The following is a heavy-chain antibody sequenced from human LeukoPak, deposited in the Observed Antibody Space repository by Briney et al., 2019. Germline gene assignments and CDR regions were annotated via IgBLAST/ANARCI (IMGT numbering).Heavy chain of an antibody. CDR2: IYHSGST. D-gene: IGHD3-22*01. CDR1: GGSISSGGYY. Sequence: SETLSLTCTVSGGSISSGGYYWSWIRQPPGKGLEWIGYIYHSGSTYYNPSLKSRVTISVDRSKNQFSLKLSSVTAADTAVYYCARGTRAYYDSSGYYSYWGQGTLVTVSS. V-gene: IGHV4-30-2*01. J-gene: IGHJ4*02. CDR3: ARGTRAYYDSSGYYSY.